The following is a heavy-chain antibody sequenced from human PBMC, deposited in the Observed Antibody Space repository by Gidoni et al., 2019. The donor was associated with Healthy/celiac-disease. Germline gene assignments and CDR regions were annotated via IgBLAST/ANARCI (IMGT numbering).Heavy chain of an antibody. Sequence: QVQLQQWGAGLLKPSEPLSLTCAVYGGSFSGYYWSWIRQPPGKGLEWIGEINHSGSTNYNPSLKSRVTISVDTSKNQFSLKLSSVTAADTAVYYCARGEVGFLEWLHDYWGQGTLVTVSS. D-gene: IGHD3-3*01. CDR1: GGSFSGYY. CDR2: INHSGST. V-gene: IGHV4-34*01. J-gene: IGHJ4*02. CDR3: ARGEVGFLEWLHDY.